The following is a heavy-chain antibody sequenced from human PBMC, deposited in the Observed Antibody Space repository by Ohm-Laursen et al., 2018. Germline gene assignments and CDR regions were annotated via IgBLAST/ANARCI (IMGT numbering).Heavy chain of an antibody. D-gene: IGHD3-22*01. V-gene: IGHV3-23*01. Sequence: SLRLSCAASGLTFSSYAMSWVRQAPGKGLEWVSTIRGGGGSTYYADSVKGRFTISRDNSKNTMYLQMSSLRAEDTAVYYCAKDRISSGYFDAFDIWGQGTMVTISS. CDR2: IRGGGGST. J-gene: IGHJ3*02. CDR3: AKDRISSGYFDAFDI. CDR1: GLTFSSYA.